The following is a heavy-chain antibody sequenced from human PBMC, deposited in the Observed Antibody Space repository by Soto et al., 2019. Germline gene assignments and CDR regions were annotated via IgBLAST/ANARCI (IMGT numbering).Heavy chain of an antibody. D-gene: IGHD3-10*02. V-gene: IGHV3-74*01. J-gene: IGHJ5*02. CDR1: RGAFGDYW. Sequence: EVQLVESGGGLVQPGGSLRLSCEASRGAFGDYWMHWVRQAPGKGLVWVSRINRDANDIIYADSVKGRFTASRDNAKNMLFLQMNSLGAEDTALFYGARDVPPNGFDPWGQGTLSPSPQ. CDR3: ARDVPPNGFDP. CDR2: INRDANDI.